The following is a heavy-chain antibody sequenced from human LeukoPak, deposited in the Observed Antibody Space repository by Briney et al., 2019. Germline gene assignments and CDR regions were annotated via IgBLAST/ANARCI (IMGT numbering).Heavy chain of an antibody. V-gene: IGHV7-4-1*02. D-gene: IGHD2-15*01. CDR2: INTNTGNP. CDR1: GYTFTSYA. J-gene: IGHJ6*03. Sequence: ASVTVSCKASGYTFTSYAMNWVRQAPGQGLECLGGINTNTGNPTYAQGFTGRFVFSFDTSVSTAYLEITTLKAEDAAIYYCARSRRVVVPSTLNSADYYYHYMDVWGKGTTVTVSS. CDR3: ARSRRVVVPSTLNSADYYYHYMDV.